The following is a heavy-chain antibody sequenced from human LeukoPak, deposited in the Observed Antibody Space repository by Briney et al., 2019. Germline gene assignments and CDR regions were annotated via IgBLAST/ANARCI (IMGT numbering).Heavy chain of an antibody. Sequence: ASVKVSCKASGYTFTGYYLHWVRQAPGRGLEWMGWINPNSGGTNYAQKFQGRVTMTRDTSITTAYMELSRLRSDDAALYYCASGARYSGGDSCYGPFGYWGQGTLVTVSS. V-gene: IGHV1-2*02. D-gene: IGHD2-15*01. CDR1: GYTFTGYY. J-gene: IGHJ4*02. CDR3: ASGARYSGGDSCYGPFGY. CDR2: INPNSGGT.